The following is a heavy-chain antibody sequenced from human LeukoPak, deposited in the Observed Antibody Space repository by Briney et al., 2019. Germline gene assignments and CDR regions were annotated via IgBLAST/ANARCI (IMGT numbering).Heavy chain of an antibody. CDR2: VYYNGNS. D-gene: IGHD6-25*01. V-gene: IGHV4-59*08. CDR3: AGLHFASAEEFDP. J-gene: IGHJ5*02. Sequence: SETLSLTCTVSGGSLNGHWWSWIRQPPGKGLEWVGYVYYNGNSISHPSLNGRVSISLDTAKNQFSLNLTSVTAADTAVYYCAGLHFASAEEFDPWGQGTLVTVSP. CDR1: GGSLNGHW.